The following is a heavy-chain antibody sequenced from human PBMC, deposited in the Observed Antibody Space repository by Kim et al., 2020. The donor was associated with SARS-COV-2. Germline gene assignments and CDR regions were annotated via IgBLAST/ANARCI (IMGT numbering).Heavy chain of an antibody. Sequence: QDGGEKTYVDSVKGRFTISRDNSKNSLYLQMNSLRAEDTAVYYCTSGYDYWGQGTLVTVSS. J-gene: IGHJ4*02. CDR3: TSGYDY. D-gene: IGHD3-22*01. V-gene: IGHV3-7*01. CDR2: QDGGEK.